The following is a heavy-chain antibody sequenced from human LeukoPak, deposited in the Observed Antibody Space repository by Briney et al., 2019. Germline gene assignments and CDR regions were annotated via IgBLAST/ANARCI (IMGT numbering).Heavy chain of an antibody. CDR3: ARGYDSSGYVDY. CDR1: GGTFSSYA. Sequence: SVKVSCKASGGTFSSYAISWVRQAPGQGLEWMGGIIPIFGTANYAQKFQGRVTITADESTSTAYTELSSLRSEDTAVYYCARGYDSSGYVDYWGQGTLVTVSS. D-gene: IGHD3-22*01. V-gene: IGHV1-69*01. CDR2: IIPIFGTA. J-gene: IGHJ4*02.